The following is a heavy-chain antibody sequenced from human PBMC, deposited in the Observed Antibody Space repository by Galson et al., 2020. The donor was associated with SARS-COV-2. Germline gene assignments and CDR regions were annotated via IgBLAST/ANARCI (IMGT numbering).Heavy chain of an antibody. D-gene: IGHD3-22*01. Sequence: TGGSLRLTCAASGFTFSNYGMHWVRQAPGKGPEWVAVISYDGSNQYYADSVKGRLPISRDNSKNTLYLQMNSLRAEDTAVYYCAKDMVYYYDSSGYYDYFDYWGQGTLVTVSS. V-gene: IGHV3-30*18. CDR2: ISYDGSNQ. CDR3: AKDMVYYYDSSGYYDYFDY. CDR1: GFTFSNYG. J-gene: IGHJ4*02.